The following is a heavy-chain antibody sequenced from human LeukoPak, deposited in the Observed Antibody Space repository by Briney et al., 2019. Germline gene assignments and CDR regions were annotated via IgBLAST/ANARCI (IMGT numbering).Heavy chain of an antibody. Sequence: ASVKVSCKASGYTFTSYGISWVRQAPGQGLEWMGWINPNSGGTNYAQKFQGRVTMTRDTSISTAYMELSRLRSDDTAVYYCARDKESLRSGYYSYFDYWGQGTLVTVSS. CDR2: INPNSGGT. V-gene: IGHV1-2*02. J-gene: IGHJ4*02. CDR3: ARDKESLRSGYYSYFDY. D-gene: IGHD3-3*01. CDR1: GYTFTSYG.